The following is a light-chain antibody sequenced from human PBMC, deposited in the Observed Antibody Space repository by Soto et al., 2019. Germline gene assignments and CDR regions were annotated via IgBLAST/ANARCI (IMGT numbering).Light chain of an antibody. J-gene: IGLJ1*01. CDR2: EVT. V-gene: IGLV2-14*01. CDR1: SSDVGAYGY. CDR3: SSYSSSSTLYV. Sequence: QSALTQPASVSGSPGQSITISCTGTSSDVGAYGYVSRYQQHPGKAPQLMIYEVTNRPSGISYRFSGSKSGNTASLTISGLQAEDEADYYCSSYSSSSTLYVFGTGTKVTVL.